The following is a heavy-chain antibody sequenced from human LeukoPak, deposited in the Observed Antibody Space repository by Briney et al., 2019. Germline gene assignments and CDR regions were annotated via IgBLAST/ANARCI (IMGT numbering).Heavy chain of an antibody. D-gene: IGHD3-16*02. CDR2: ISYDGSNK. Sequence: GGSLRLSCAASGFTFSSYSMNWVRQAPGKGLEWVAVISYDGSNKYYADSVKGRFTISRDNSKNTLYLQMNSLRAEDTAVYYCAKGSQGITFGGVIVNPIDYWGQGTLVTVSS. J-gene: IGHJ4*02. CDR1: GFTFSSYS. CDR3: AKGSQGITFGGVIVNPIDY. V-gene: IGHV3-30*18.